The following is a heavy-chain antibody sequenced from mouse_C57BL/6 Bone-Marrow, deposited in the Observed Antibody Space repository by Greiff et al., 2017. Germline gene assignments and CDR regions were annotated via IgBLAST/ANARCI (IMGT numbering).Heavy chain of an antibody. Sequence: PGQGLEWIGEIDPSDSYTNYNQKFKGKSTLTVDKSSSTAYMQLSSLTSEDSAVYYCARRRGNYDWYFDVWGTGTTVTVSS. V-gene: IGHV1-69*01. CDR2: IDPSDSYT. J-gene: IGHJ1*03. CDR3: ARRRGNYDWYFDV. D-gene: IGHD2-1*01.